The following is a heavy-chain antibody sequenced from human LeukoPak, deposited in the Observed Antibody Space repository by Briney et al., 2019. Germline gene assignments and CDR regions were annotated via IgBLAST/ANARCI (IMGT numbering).Heavy chain of an antibody. V-gene: IGHV3-30*18. J-gene: IGHJ6*03. CDR2: ISYDGSNK. D-gene: IGHD6-13*01. CDR3: AKDRRSSSRRSGYYYYMDV. CDR1: GFTFSSYG. Sequence: GGSLRLSCAASGFTFSSYGMHWVRQAPGKGLEWVAVISYDGSNKYYADSVKGRFTISRDNSKNTLYLQMNSLRAEDTAVYYCAKDRRSSSRRSGYYYYMDVWGKGTTVTISS.